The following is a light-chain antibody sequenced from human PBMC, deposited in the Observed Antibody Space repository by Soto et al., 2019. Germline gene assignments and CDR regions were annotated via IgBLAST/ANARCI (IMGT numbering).Light chain of an antibody. Sequence: EIVLAQSPGTLSLSPGERATLSCRASQRVSNTYLAWYQQKPGQAHRLLIYGVSSRATGIPDRFSGSGSGTDFTLTISRLEPEDFAVYYCQQYSSSPVTFGGGTKVDIK. V-gene: IGKV3-20*01. CDR2: GVS. CDR1: QRVSNTY. J-gene: IGKJ4*01. CDR3: QQYSSSPVT.